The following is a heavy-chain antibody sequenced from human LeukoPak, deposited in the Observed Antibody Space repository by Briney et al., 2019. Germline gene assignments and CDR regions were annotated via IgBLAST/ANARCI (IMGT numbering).Heavy chain of an antibody. Sequence: ASVKVSCTASGYTFTSYYMHWVRQAPGQGLEWMGIINPSGGSTNYAQKFQGRVTMTRDTSTSTVYMELSSLRPEDTAVYFCARDRNLEYSSSSGRFDPWGQGTLVTVSS. CDR1: GYTFTSYY. CDR3: ARDRNLEYSSSSGRFDP. V-gene: IGHV1-46*03. D-gene: IGHD6-6*01. CDR2: INPSGGST. J-gene: IGHJ5*02.